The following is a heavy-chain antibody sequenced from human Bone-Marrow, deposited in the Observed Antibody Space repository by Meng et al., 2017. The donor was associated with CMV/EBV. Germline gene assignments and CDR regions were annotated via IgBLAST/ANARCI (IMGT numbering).Heavy chain of an antibody. J-gene: IGHJ6*02. CDR2: IYYSGS. V-gene: IGHV4-59*12. CDR1: GDSISSYY. D-gene: IGHD5-18*01. CDR3: ASTRGRPRGYSYGHPGGRDV. Sequence: GSLRLSCTVSGDSISSYYWSWIRQPPGKGLEWIGNIYYSGSNYNPSLKSRVTISIDASKSQFSLKLSSVTAADTAVYYCASTRGRPRGYSYGHPGGRDVWGQGNTVNVAS.